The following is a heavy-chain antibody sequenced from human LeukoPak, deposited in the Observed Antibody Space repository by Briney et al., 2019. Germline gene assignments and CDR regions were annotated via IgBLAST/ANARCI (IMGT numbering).Heavy chain of an antibody. V-gene: IGHV1-46*01. Sequence: ASVKVPCKASVYSFTDYYMHWVRQAPGQGLDWTGIIDPSGGSTNYAQKFQGRVTMTRDTSTSTVYMELSSLRSDDTAVYYCARGGCTSTSCYDYWGQGSPVTVSS. J-gene: IGHJ4*02. CDR1: VYSFTDYY. D-gene: IGHD2-2*01. CDR2: IDPSGGST. CDR3: ARGGCTSTSCYDY.